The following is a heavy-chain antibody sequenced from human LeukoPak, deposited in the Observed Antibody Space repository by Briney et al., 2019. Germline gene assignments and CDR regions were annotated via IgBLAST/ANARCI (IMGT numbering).Heavy chain of an antibody. V-gene: IGHV3-33*06. Sequence: GGSLRLSCAASGFTFSRYGMHWVRQAPGKGLEWVAVIWYDESNSYYADSVKGRFTISRDNSKKTLYPQMNSLRAEDTAVYYCAKSFLELEAYDYYMDVWGKGTTVTVSS. CDR2: IWYDESNS. CDR3: AKSFLELEAYDYYMDV. CDR1: GFTFSRYG. D-gene: IGHD1-7*01. J-gene: IGHJ6*03.